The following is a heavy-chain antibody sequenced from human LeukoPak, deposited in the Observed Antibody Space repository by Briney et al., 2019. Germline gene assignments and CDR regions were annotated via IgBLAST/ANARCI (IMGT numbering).Heavy chain of an antibody. D-gene: IGHD3-10*01. CDR2: ISAYNGNT. J-gene: IGHJ4*02. Sequence: ASVKVSCKASGYTFTSYGISWVRQAPGQGLEWMGWISAYNGNTNYAQKLQGRVTMTTDTSTSTAYMELSSLRSEDTAVYYCASRYGSGSYSGGDYWGQGTLVTVSS. CDR1: GYTFTSYG. CDR3: ASRYGSGSYSGGDY. V-gene: IGHV1-18*01.